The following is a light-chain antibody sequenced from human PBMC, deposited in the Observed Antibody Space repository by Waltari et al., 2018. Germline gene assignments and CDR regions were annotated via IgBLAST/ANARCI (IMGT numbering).Light chain of an antibody. CDR2: DAS. CDR3: QQRGDWPIT. J-gene: IGKJ5*01. V-gene: IGKV3-11*01. Sequence: EVVLTQSPATLSLSPGERATLSCRASQSVSSYLVWYQQKADQPPRLLIYDASKRATGIPARFSGSGSGTDFTLTISSLEPEDFAIYYCQQRGDWPITFGQGTRLETK. CDR1: QSVSSY.